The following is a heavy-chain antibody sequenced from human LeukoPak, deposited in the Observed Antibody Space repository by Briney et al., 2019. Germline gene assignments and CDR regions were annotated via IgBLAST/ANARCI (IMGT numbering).Heavy chain of an antibody. CDR2: IYYSGST. J-gene: IGHJ4*02. Sequence: SETLSLTCTVSGGSISSSSYYWGWIRQPPGKGLEWIGSIYYSGSTYYNPSLKSRVTISVDTSRKQFSLKLSSVTAADTAVYYCARGGWNKFDYWGQGTLVTVSS. D-gene: IGHD3-22*01. CDR1: GGSISSSSYY. CDR3: ARGGWNKFDY. V-gene: IGHV4-39*07.